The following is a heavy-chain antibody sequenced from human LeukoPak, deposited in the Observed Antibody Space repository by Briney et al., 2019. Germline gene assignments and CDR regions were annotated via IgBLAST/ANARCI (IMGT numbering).Heavy chain of an antibody. Sequence: GGSLRLSCAASGFTFSSYDMHWVRQATGKGLEWVSAIGTAGDTYYPGSVKGRFTISRENAKNSLYLQMNSLRAGDTAVCYCARGRPAATFDPWGQGTLVTVSS. CDR1: GFTFSSYD. CDR2: IGTAGDT. J-gene: IGHJ5*02. CDR3: ARGRPAATFDP. V-gene: IGHV3-13*01. D-gene: IGHD2-2*01.